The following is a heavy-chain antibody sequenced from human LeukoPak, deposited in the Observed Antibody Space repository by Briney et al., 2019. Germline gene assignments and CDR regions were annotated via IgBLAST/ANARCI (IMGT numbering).Heavy chain of an antibody. CDR2: IKEDGSER. J-gene: IGHJ5*02. D-gene: IGHD2-2*01. Sequence: GGSLRPSCEGSAFIFSGHWMNWVRQTPGKGLEWVASIKEDGSERQYVNSVKGRFSISRDNTKGSLFLQLNSLRAEDTAVYYCAREAGRYCSSTSCYSTTWFDPWGQGTLVTVSS. CDR1: AFIFSGHW. V-gene: IGHV3-7*03. CDR3: AREAGRYCSSTSCYSTTWFDP.